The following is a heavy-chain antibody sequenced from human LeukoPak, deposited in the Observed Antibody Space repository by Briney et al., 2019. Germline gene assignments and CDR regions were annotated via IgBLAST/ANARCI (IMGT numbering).Heavy chain of an antibody. D-gene: IGHD3-22*01. CDR1: GYTFTSHG. V-gene: IGHV1-18*01. Sequence: GASVKVSCKASGYTFTSHGISWVRQAPGQGLEWMGWISAYNGNTNYAQKLQGRVTMTTDTSTSTAYMELRSLRSDDTAVYYCARGRRTSQYYYDSTTYFDYWGQGTLVTVSS. J-gene: IGHJ4*02. CDR3: ARGRRTSQYYYDSTTYFDY. CDR2: ISAYNGNT.